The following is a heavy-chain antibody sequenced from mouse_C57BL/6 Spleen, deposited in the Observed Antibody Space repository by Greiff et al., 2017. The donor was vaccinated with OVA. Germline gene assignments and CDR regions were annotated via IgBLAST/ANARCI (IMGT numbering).Heavy chain of an antibody. CDR2: ISGGGGNT. V-gene: IGHV5-9*01. J-gene: IGHJ2*01. CDR1: GFTFSSYT. Sequence: EVMLVESGGGLVKPGGSLKLSCAASGFTFSSYTMSWVRQTPEKRLEWVATISGGGGNTYYPDSVKGRFTISRDNAKNTLYLQMSSLRSEDTALYYCARRKDYYFDYWGQGTTLTVSS. CDR3: ARRKDYYFDY.